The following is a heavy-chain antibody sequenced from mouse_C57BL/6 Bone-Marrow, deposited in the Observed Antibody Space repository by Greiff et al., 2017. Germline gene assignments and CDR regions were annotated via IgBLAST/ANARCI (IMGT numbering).Heavy chain of an antibody. Sequence: EVKLQESVAELVRPGASVKLSCTASGFNIKNTYMHWVKQRPEQGLEWIGRIDPANGNTKYAPKFQGKATITADTSSNTAYLQLSSLTSEDTAIYYGARPPYYGSSYDAMDYWGQGTSVTVSS. CDR3: ARPPYYGSSYDAMDY. CDR2: IDPANGNT. CDR1: GFNIKNTY. J-gene: IGHJ4*01. D-gene: IGHD1-1*01. V-gene: IGHV14-3*01.